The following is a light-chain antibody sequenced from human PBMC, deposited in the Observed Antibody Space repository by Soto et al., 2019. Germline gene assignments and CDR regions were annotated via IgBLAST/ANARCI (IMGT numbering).Light chain of an antibody. Sequence: QSVLTQPRSVSGSPGQSVTISCTGTSSDVGGYNYVSWYQQHPGKAPKLMIYEVSKRPSGVPDRFSGSKSGNTASLTVSGLQAEDEADYYCSSYGGSNNLVFGGGTKLTVL. CDR1: SSDVGGYNY. CDR3: SSYGGSNNLV. J-gene: IGLJ2*01. V-gene: IGLV2-8*01. CDR2: EVS.